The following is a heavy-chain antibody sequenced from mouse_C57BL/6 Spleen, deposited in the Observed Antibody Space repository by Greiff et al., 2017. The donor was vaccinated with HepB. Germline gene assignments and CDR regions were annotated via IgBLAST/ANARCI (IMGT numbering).Heavy chain of an antibody. Sequence: VQLQQSGAELVKPGASVKLSCTASGFNIKDYYMHWVKQRTEQGLEWIGRIDPEEGETKTAPKFQGKATITADTSSNTAYLELSSLTSGDSAGYYWARGYGSSYLDYWGQGTTLTVSS. CDR1: GFNIKDYY. D-gene: IGHD1-1*01. J-gene: IGHJ2*01. CDR3: ARGYGSSYLDY. V-gene: IGHV14-2*01. CDR2: IDPEEGET.